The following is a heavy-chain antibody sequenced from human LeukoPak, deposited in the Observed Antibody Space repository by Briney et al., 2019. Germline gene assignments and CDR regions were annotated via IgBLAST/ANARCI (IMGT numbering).Heavy chain of an antibody. D-gene: IGHD3-22*01. CDR1: GGSISSSSYY. CDR2: IYYTGST. Sequence: SETLSLTCTVSGGSISSSSYYWGWIRQPPGKGLEWIGSIYYTGSTYYNPSLKSRVTISVDTSKNQFSLKLSSVTAADTAVYYCARQYQADYYDSSGYSYNWFDPWGQGTLVTVSS. CDR3: ARQYQADYYDSSGYSYNWFDP. V-gene: IGHV4-39*01. J-gene: IGHJ5*02.